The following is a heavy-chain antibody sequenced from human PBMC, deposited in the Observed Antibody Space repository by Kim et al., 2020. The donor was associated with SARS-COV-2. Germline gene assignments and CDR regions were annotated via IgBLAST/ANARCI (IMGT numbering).Heavy chain of an antibody. CDR2: INSDGSST. D-gene: IGHD6-13*01. J-gene: IGHJ5*02. Sequence: GGSLRLSCAASGFTFSSYWMHWVRQAPGKGLVWVSRINSDGSSTSYADSVKGRFTISRDNAKNTLYLQMNSLRAEDTAVYYCARFPVAAAGEFDPWGQGTLVTVSS. CDR1: GFTFSSYW. CDR3: ARFPVAAAGEFDP. V-gene: IGHV3-74*01.